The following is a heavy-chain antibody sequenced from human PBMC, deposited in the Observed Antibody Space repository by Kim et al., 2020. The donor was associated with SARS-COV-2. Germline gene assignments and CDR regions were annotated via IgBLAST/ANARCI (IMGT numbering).Heavy chain of an antibody. J-gene: IGHJ3*02. D-gene: IGHD3-22*01. V-gene: IGHV3-48*02. CDR1: GFTFSSYS. Sequence: GGSLRLSCAASGFTFSSYSMNWVRQAPGKGLEWVSYISSSSSTIYYADSVKGRFTISRDNAKNSLYLQMNSLRDEDTAVYYCARSFYDSSGDDAFDIWGQGTMVTVSS. CDR3: ARSFYDSSGDDAFDI. CDR2: ISSSSSTI.